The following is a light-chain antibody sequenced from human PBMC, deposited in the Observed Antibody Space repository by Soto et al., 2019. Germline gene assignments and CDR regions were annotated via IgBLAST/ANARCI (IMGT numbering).Light chain of an antibody. CDR1: SSNIGSNP. J-gene: IGLJ3*02. V-gene: IGLV1-44*01. CDR2: NSN. Sequence: QSVLTQPPSASGTPGQRVTISCSGSSSNIGSNPVNWYQQLPGTAPKLLIYNSNQRPSGVPDRFSGSKSGTSASLAISGLQPEEEADCYSAAWDDSLNGWVFGGGTKVTVL. CDR3: AAWDDSLNGWV.